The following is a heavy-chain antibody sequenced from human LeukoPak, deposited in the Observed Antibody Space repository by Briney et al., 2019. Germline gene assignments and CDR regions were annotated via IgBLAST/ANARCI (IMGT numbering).Heavy chain of an antibody. CDR1: GYTFTNYG. J-gene: IGHJ4*02. Sequence: ASVKVSCTASGYTFTNYGISWVRQAPGQGLEWMGWINPNSGGTKYSQKFQGRVTMTRDTSISTAYMELSRLRSDDTAVYYCARDDGYCSSNSCLLEYWGQGTLVTVSS. CDR3: ARDDGYCSSNSCLLEY. V-gene: IGHV1-2*02. D-gene: IGHD2-2*01. CDR2: INPNSGGT.